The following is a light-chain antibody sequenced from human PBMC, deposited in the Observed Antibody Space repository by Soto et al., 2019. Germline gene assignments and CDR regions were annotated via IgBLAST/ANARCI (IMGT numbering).Light chain of an antibody. CDR2: AAS. J-gene: IGKJ2*01. CDR1: QGIGSY. Sequence: IQLTQSPSSLSASVGDRVTITCRASQGIGSYLAWYQQKPGKAPKLLIYAASTLRSGVPSRFSGSGSGTDFTLTISSLQPEEFATYYCHQLNSYPYTCGQGTKLEIK. CDR3: HQLNSYPYT. V-gene: IGKV1-9*01.